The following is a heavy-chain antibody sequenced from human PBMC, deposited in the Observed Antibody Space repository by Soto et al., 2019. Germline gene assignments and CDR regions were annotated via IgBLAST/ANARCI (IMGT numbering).Heavy chain of an antibody. CDR1: GFTFSSYS. J-gene: IGHJ4*02. V-gene: IGHV3-21*01. Sequence: EVQLVESGGGLVKPGGSLRLSCAASGFTFSSYSMNWVRQAPGKGLEWVSSISSSSSYIYYADSVKGRFTISRDNAKNSLYLQMNSLRAEDTAVYYCARVMAESSSWYSTKFVGWGQGTLVTVSS. CDR2: ISSSSSYI. D-gene: IGHD6-13*01. CDR3: ARVMAESSSWYSTKFVG.